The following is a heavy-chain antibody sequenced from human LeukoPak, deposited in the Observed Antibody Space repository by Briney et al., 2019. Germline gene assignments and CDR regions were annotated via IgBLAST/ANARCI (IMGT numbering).Heavy chain of an antibody. J-gene: IGHJ4*02. CDR1: GYTFTSYA. CDR3: AIGGRSSWYSPFSLDY. V-gene: IGHV1-3*01. CDR2: INAGNGNT. D-gene: IGHD6-13*01. Sequence: ASVKVSCKASGYTFTSYAMHWVRQAPGQRLEWMGWINAGNGNTKYSQKFQGRVTITRDTSASTAYMELSSLRSEDTAVYYCAIGGRSSWYSPFSLDYWGQGTLVTVSS.